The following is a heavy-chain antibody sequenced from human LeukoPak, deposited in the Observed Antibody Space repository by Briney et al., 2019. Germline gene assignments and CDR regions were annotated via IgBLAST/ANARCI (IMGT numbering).Heavy chain of an antibody. Sequence: SETLSLTCAVYGGSFSGYYWSWIRQPPGKGLEWIGEINHRGSTNYNPSLESRVTISVDTSKNQFSLKLSSVTAADTAVYYCASTTVVIAASWFDPWGQGTLVTVSS. J-gene: IGHJ5*02. D-gene: IGHD2-15*01. V-gene: IGHV4-34*01. CDR1: GGSFSGYY. CDR2: INHRGST. CDR3: ASTTVVIAASWFDP.